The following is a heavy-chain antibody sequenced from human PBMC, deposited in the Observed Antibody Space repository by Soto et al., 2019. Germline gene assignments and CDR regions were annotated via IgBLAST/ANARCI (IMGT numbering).Heavy chain of an antibody. CDR2: IYNVGST. CDR1: GLTVSGSY. D-gene: IGHD1-1*01. V-gene: IGHV3-53*01. CDR3: PIDCPTTYVDACRYG. J-gene: IGHJ6*02. Sequence: GGSLRLSCAASGLTVSGSYMSWVRPAAGKGLEWVSVIYNVGSTYYADSVKGRFTISRANSTATVYLQLTRLRAEDTAVYYCPIDCPTTYVDACRYGGGHRTTVTV.